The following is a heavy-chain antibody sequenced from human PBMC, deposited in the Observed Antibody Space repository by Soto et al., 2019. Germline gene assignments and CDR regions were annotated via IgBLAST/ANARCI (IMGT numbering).Heavy chain of an antibody. V-gene: IGHV1-2*02. J-gene: IGHJ5*02. D-gene: IGHD3-10*01. CDR2: LNPHSGAT. CDR1: GYIFSANY. CDR3: VRARALGCSNCFVP. Sequence: ASVRVSCKASGYIFSANYIHWVRPAPGQGLEWLGWLNPHSGATNYAQKFLGRVTMSTDTSASTAYMDLARLKSDDTAVYYCVRARALGCSNCFVPWGRGTLVTVSS.